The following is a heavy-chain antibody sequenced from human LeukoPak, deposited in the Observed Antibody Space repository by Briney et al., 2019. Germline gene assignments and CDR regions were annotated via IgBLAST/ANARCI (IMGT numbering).Heavy chain of an antibody. J-gene: IGHJ5*02. CDR3: ATAFPQRWIQLWLSGSKGFDP. D-gene: IGHD5-18*01. V-gene: IGHV3-73*01. CDR1: GFTFSGSA. CDR2: IRSKANSYAT. Sequence: GGSLRLSCAASGFTFSGSAMHWVRQASGKGLEWVGRIRSKANSYATAYAASVKGRFTISRDDSKNTAYLQMNSLKTEDTAVYYCATAFPQRWIQLWLSGSKGFDPWGQGTLVAVSS.